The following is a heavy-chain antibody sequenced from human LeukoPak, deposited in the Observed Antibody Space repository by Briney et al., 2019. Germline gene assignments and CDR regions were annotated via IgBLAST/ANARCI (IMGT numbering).Heavy chain of an antibody. D-gene: IGHD3-10*01. CDR1: GFTVSSNY. J-gene: IGHJ4*02. Sequence: GGSLRLSCAASGFTVSSNYMSWVRQAPGKGLEWVSVIYSGGSTYYAVSVKGRFTISSHNSKNTLYLQMNSLRAEDTAVYYCAREVVRGVIKWGQGTLVTVSS. V-gene: IGHV3-53*04. CDR3: AREVVRGVIK. CDR2: IYSGGST.